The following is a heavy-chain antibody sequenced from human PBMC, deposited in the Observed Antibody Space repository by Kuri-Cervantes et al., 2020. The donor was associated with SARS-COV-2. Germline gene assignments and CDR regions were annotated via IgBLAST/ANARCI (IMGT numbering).Heavy chain of an antibody. Sequence: GGSLRLSCAASGFTFSSYAMSWVRQAPGKGLEWVSVIYSGGGSTYYADSVKGRFTISRDNSKNTLYLQMNSLRAEDTAVYYCAKFAKVLLWFGDHYYFDYWGQGTLVTVSS. CDR1: GFTFSSYA. CDR2: IYSGGGST. J-gene: IGHJ4*02. V-gene: IGHV3-23*03. CDR3: AKFAKVLLWFGDHYYFDY. D-gene: IGHD3-10*01.